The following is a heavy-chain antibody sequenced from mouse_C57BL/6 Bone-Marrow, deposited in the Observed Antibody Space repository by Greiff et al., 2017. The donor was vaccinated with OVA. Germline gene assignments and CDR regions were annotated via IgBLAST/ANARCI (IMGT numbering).Heavy chain of an antibody. J-gene: IGHJ4*01. V-gene: IGHV1-59*01. CDR1: GYTFTSYW. D-gene: IGHD2-1*01. CDR2: IDPSDSYT. Sequence: QVQLQQPGAELVRPGTSVKLSCKASGYTFTSYWMHWVKQRPGQGLEWIGVIDPSDSYTNYNQKFKGKATLTVDTTSSTAYMQLSSLTAEDAAVYYCAVYYGNFGARDDWGQGTSVTVSS. CDR3: AVYYGNFGARDD.